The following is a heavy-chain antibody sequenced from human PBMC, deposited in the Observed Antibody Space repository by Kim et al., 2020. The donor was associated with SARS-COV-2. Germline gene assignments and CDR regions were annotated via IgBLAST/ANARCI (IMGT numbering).Heavy chain of an antibody. CDR2: IIPILGIA. V-gene: IGHV1-69*04. CDR3: ARVYCSSTSCLNDNWFDP. Sequence: SVKVSCKASGGTFSSYAISWVRQAPGQGLEWMGRIIPILGIANYAQKFQGRVTITADKSTSTAYMELSSLRSEDTAVYYCARVYCSSTSCLNDNWFDPWGQGTLVTVSS. CDR1: GGTFSSYA. J-gene: IGHJ5*02. D-gene: IGHD2-2*01.